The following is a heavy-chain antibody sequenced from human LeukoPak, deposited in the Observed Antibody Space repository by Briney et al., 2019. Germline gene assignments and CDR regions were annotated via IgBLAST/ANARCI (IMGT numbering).Heavy chain of an antibody. J-gene: IGHJ4*02. D-gene: IGHD2-21*01. CDR3: ARRGYCGGDCYSDY. CDR1: GYSFATYW. V-gene: IGHV5-51*01. Sequence: KRGESLKISCKGSGYSFATYWIGWVRQMPGKGLEWMGIIYPGDSDTRYSPSFQGQVTISADKSISTAFLQWSSLKASDTAMYYCARRGYCGGDCYSDYWGQGTLVTVSS. CDR2: IYPGDSDT.